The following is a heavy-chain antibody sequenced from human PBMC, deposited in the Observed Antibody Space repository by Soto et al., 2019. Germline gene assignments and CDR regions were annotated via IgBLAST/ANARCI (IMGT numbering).Heavy chain of an antibody. D-gene: IGHD6-19*01. V-gene: IGHV4-4*07. J-gene: IGHJ4*02. Sequence: SETLSLTCSGSGDSISSYYWSWIRQSAGKGLEWIGRTYISGDTNYNPSLKSRVTMSVDTSKNQLSLKLSSVTAADTAVYYCAREYTKTVDGPTPFYSDYWGPGTPLTISS. CDR3: AREYTKTVDGPTPFYSDY. CDR1: GDSISSYY. CDR2: TYISGDT.